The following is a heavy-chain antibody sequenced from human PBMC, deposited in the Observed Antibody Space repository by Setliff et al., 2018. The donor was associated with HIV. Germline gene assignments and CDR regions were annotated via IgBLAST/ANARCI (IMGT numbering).Heavy chain of an antibody. V-gene: IGHV4-34*01. Sequence: PSETLSLTCAVYGGSFSGYYWTWIRQPPGRGLEWIGEIIHSGGTNYNRSLKSRVTISVDTSKNQFSLNLSSVTAAGTAVYYCARGGLGVVGAIDYWSQGTLVT. CDR2: IIHSGGT. D-gene: IGHD2-15*01. CDR3: ARGGLGVVGAIDY. CDR1: GGSFSGYY. J-gene: IGHJ4*02.